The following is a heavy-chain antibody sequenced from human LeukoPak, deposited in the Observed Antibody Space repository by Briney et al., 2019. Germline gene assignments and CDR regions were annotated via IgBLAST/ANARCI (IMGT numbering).Heavy chain of an antibody. V-gene: IGHV3-30*18. CDR3: AKLVSPGIAVAGSDY. J-gene: IGHJ4*02. D-gene: IGHD6-19*01. CDR1: GFTFSSYG. Sequence: GGSLRLSCAASGFTFSSYGMHWVRQAPGKGLEWVAVISYDGSNKYFADSVKGRFTISRDNSKNTLYPQMNSLRAEDTAVYYCAKLVSPGIAVAGSDYWGQGTLVTVSS. CDR2: ISYDGSNK.